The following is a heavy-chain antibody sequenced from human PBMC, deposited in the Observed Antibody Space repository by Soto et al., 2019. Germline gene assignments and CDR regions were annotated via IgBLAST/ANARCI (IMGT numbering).Heavy chain of an antibody. V-gene: IGHV4-31*03. D-gene: IGHD5-12*01. Sequence: SETLSLTCTVSGGSISGGGYYWSWIRQHPGKGLEWIGYIYYSGSTYYNQSLKSRVTISVDTSKNQFSLKLSSVTAADTAVYYCARGRTRGGYLRQLRRGLTADYWGQGTLVTVSS. CDR3: ARGRTRGGYLRQLRRGLTADY. J-gene: IGHJ4*02. CDR2: IYYSGST. CDR1: GGSISGGGYY.